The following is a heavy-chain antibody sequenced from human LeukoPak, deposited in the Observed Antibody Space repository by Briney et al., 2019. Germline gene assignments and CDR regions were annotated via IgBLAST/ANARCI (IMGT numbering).Heavy chain of an antibody. D-gene: IGHD3-3*01. J-gene: IGHJ6*03. CDR1: GFTFSSYS. V-gene: IGHV3-21*01. Sequence: KSGGSLRLSCAASGFTFSSYSMNWVRQAPGKGLEWVSSISSSSSYIYYADSVKGRFTISRDNAKNSLYLQMNSLRAEDTAVYYCATAQGFLEWLLYPRGGYYYYYMDVWGKGTTVTVSS. CDR3: ATAQGFLEWLLYPRGGYYYYYMDV. CDR2: ISSSSSYI.